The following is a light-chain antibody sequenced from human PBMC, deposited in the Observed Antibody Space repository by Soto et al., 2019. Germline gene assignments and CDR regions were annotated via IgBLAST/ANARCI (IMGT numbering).Light chain of an antibody. J-gene: IGKJ5*01. V-gene: IGKV3D-15*01. CDR1: PSVTNY. CDR3: QQYYNWPRT. Sequence: IGLSHSPAAVSLSTGERATLSCRASPSVTNYLAWYQQKPGQAPRLLIYGAFNRATGIPARFSGSGSGTDFTLTISSLQAEDCAVYYCQQYYNWPRTFGQGTRLEIK. CDR2: GAF.